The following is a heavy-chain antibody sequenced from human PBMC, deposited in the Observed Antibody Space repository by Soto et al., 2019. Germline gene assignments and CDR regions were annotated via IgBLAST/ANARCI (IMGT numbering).Heavy chain of an antibody. CDR1: GYRFTSHG. J-gene: IGHJ4*02. V-gene: IGHV1-18*01. Sequence: QVQLVQSGAEVKKPGASVTVSCKASGYRFTSHGINWVRQAPGQGLEWLGWISTYNGNTNSAQKFQDRVAMTKDTSTRTAYMELRSLRSDDTAVYFCASALASGKSGWYPYFDNWGQGTLVTVSS. CDR2: ISTYNGNT. D-gene: IGHD6-19*01. CDR3: ASALASGKSGWYPYFDN.